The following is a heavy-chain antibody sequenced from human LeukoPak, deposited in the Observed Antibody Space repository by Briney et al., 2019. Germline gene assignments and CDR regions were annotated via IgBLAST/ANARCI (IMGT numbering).Heavy chain of an antibody. V-gene: IGHV3-21*01. J-gene: IGHJ4*02. D-gene: IGHD2-2*02. CDR1: GFTFSTSW. CDR2: ISSSSSYI. CDR3: ASSGYCSSTSCYSPLDY. Sequence: GGSLRLSCAASGFTFSTSWMNWVRQAPGKGLEWVSSISSSSSYIYYADSVKGRFTISRDNAKNSLYLQMNSLRAEDTAVYYCASSGYCSSTSCYSPLDYWGQGTLVTVSS.